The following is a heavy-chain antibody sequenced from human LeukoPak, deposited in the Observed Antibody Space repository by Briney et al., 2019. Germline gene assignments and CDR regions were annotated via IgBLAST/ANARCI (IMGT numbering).Heavy chain of an antibody. CDR1: GFTFSSYD. D-gene: IGHD6-19*01. CDR3: ARVSSGWYFDL. CDR2: IGTAGDT. J-gene: IGHJ2*01. Sequence: GGSLRLSCAASGFTFSSYDMLWGRHATGKGLEWVSAIGTAGDTYYPGSVKGRFTISRENAKTSLYLQMNSLRAGDTAVYYCARVSSGWYFDLWGRGTLVTVSS. V-gene: IGHV3-13*01.